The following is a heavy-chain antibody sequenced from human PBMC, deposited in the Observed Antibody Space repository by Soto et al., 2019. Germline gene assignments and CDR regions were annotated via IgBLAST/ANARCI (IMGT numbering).Heavy chain of an antibody. V-gene: IGHV4-59*08. D-gene: IGHD3-3*01. CDR2: IYYSGST. J-gene: IGHJ4*02. CDR1: GGSIGSYY. CDR3: ARLAVHYDFWSGYYTPYYFDY. Sequence: SETLSLTCTVSGGSIGSYYWSWIRQPPGKGLEWIGYIYYSGSTNYNPSLKSRVTISVDTSKNQFSLKLSSVTAADTAVYYCARLAVHYDFWSGYYTPYYFDYWGQGTLVTVSS.